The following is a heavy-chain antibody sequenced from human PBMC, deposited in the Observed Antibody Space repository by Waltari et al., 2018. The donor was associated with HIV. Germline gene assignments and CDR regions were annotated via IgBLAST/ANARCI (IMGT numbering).Heavy chain of an antibody. CDR1: GGPFSGYY. CDR2: RNHSGST. CDR3: TRAAHDYGDLYNWFDP. J-gene: IGHJ5*02. D-gene: IGHD4-17*01. V-gene: IGHV4-34*02. Sequence: QVQLQQWGTGLLKPSETLSPTCAVNGGPFSGYYWSWIRQTPGKGLDWIGERNHSGSTTHIPSLTGRVTISVDTSKQQFSLKLTSVTAADTAVYYCTRAAHDYGDLYNWFDPWGQGTLVTVSS.